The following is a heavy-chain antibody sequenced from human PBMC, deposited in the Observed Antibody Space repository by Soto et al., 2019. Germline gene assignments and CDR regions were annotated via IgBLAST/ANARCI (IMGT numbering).Heavy chain of an antibody. CDR3: ARDPDAAPDL. CDR2: ISYSGST. D-gene: IGHD6-25*01. Sequence: SETLSLTCSVSDDSIGNSHYYWTWIRQPPGKGLEWIGYISYSGSTYYNPSLENRLTMSIDTSKRQFYLELSSVSAADTAMYFCARDPDAAPDLWGLGTQVTVSS. CDR1: DDSIGNSHYY. J-gene: IGHJ5*02. V-gene: IGHV4-30-4*08.